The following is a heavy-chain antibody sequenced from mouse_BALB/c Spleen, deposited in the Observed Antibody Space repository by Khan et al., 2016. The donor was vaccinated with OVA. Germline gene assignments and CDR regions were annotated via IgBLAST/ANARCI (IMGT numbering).Heavy chain of an antibody. CDR3: ARRGLRWDFDY. CDR2: INPSTGYT. Sequence: QVQLKQSGAELAKPGASVKMSCKASGYTFINYWILWIKQRPGQRLEWIGYINPSTGYTEYNQNFKDKATLTADISSSTAYMQLSSLTSEDSAVYYCARRGLRWDFDYWGQGTTLTVSS. D-gene: IGHD1-1*01. J-gene: IGHJ2*01. V-gene: IGHV1-7*01. CDR1: GYTFINYW.